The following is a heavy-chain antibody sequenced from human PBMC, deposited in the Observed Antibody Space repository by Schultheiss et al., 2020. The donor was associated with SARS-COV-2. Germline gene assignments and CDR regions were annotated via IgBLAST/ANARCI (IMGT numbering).Heavy chain of an antibody. V-gene: IGHV4-31*03. D-gene: IGHD7-27*01. CDR1: GGSISSGGYY. Sequence: SETLSLTCTVSGGSISSGGYYWSWIRQHPGKGLEWIGYIYHSGSTYYNPSLKSRVTISVDTSRSQFSLKLSSVTAADTAVYYCARVGTGDLSTDYWGQGTLVTVSS. J-gene: IGHJ4*02. CDR3: ARVGTGDLSTDY. CDR2: IYHSGST.